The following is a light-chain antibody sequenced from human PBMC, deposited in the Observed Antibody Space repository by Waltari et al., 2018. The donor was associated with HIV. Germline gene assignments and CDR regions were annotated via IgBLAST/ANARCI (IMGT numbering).Light chain of an antibody. CDR1: SPNVASNY. Sequence: QSVLTQTPSASGTPGQRVTIPSSAGSPNVASNYTHSYQQLPGEAPKLLIYFNNQRPSGFPDRFSGSKSGTSASLAISGLQSEDEADYYCAARDDSLHGVVFGGGTKVTVL. CDR3: AARDDSLHGVV. CDR2: FNN. V-gene: IGLV1-44*01. J-gene: IGLJ3*02.